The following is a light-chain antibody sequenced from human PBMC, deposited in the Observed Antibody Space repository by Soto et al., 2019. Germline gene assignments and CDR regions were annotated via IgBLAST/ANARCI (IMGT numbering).Light chain of an antibody. J-gene: IGKJ4*01. CDR2: DVS. Sequence: EIVLTQSPGTLSLSPGERATLSCRASQSARSYLAWYQQKPGQAPRLLIYDVSNRATGIPARFSGSGSETDFSLTISSLEPEDFAVYYCQQRSSWPRTFGGGTKVDIK. CDR3: QQRSSWPRT. CDR1: QSARSY. V-gene: IGKV3-11*01.